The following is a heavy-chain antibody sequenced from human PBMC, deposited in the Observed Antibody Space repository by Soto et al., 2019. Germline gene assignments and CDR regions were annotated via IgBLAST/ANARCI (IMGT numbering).Heavy chain of an antibody. CDR3: ARVGIQLWLLDY. Sequence: QVQLQESGPGLVKPSQTLSLTCTVSGGSISSGGYYWSWIRQHPGKGLEWIGYIYYSGRTYYNPYLKSRVTISVDPSKNPVSLKLSSVTAADTAVYDCARVGIQLWLLDYWGQGTLVTFSS. CDR2: IYYSGRT. J-gene: IGHJ4*02. V-gene: IGHV4-31*03. CDR1: GGSISSGGYY. D-gene: IGHD5-18*01.